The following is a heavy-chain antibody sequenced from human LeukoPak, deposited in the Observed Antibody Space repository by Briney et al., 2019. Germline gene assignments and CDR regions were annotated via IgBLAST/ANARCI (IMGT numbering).Heavy chain of an antibody. V-gene: IGHV4-39*07. CDR2: MYYTGST. J-gene: IGHJ5*02. CDR1: GGSISSNNSY. Sequence: SETLSLTCTVSGGSISSNNSYWGWIRQPPGKELEWIVSMYYTGSTYYNVSLKSRVTRSVDTAKNQFSLKLRSVTAADTAVYYCARGAIIGPLNVAAVDWFDPWGQGTLVTVSS. CDR3: ARGAIIGPLNVAAVDWFDP. D-gene: IGHD6-13*01.